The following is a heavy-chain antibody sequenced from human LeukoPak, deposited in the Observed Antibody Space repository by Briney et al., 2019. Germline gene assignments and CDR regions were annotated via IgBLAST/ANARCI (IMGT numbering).Heavy chain of an antibody. CDR3: AKGGTRVQLWSIPHYFDY. CDR1: GFTFSSYG. Sequence: GXSLRLSCAASGFTFSSYGMHWVRQAPGKGPEWVAFIRYDGSNKYYADSVKGRFTISRDNSKNTLYLQMNSLRAEDTAVYYCAKGGTRVQLWSIPHYFDYWGQGTLVTVSS. D-gene: IGHD5-18*01. J-gene: IGHJ4*02. V-gene: IGHV3-30*02. CDR2: IRYDGSNK.